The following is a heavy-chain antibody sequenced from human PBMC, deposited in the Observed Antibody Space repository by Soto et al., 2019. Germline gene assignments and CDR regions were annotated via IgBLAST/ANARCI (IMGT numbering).Heavy chain of an antibody. CDR1: GGSISSYY. CDR2: IYYSGST. CDR3: ARAINYGDLELNWLDP. V-gene: IGHV4-59*01. D-gene: IGHD4-17*01. J-gene: IGHJ5*02. Sequence: SETLSLTCTVSGGSISSYYWSWIRQPPGKRLEWIGYIYYSGSTNYNPSLKSRVTISVDTSKNQFSPKLSSVTAADTAVYYCARAINYGDLELNWLDPWGQGTLVTVSS.